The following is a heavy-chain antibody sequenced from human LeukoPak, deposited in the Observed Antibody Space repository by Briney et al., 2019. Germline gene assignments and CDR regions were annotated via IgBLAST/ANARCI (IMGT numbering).Heavy chain of an antibody. CDR1: GFTFSSYA. V-gene: IGHV3-30*04. CDR3: ASYDSSGYYHDAFGI. CDR2: ISYDGSNK. J-gene: IGHJ3*02. Sequence: GGSLRLSCAASGFTFSSYAVHWVRQAPGKGLKWVAVISYDGSNKYYADSVKGRFTISRDNSKNTLYLQMNSLRAEDTAVYYCASYDSSGYYHDAFGIWGQGTMVTVSS. D-gene: IGHD3-22*01.